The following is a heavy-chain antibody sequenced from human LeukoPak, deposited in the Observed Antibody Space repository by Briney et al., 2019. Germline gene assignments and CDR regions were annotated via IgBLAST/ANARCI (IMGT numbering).Heavy chain of an antibody. V-gene: IGHV3-23*01. J-gene: IGHJ4*02. D-gene: IGHD6-13*01. CDR3: ARPFSQQLVPYYFDY. CDR2: INGTAINT. CDR1: GFTIMNSA. Sequence: GGSLRLSCAASGFTIMNSAMNWVRQAPRKGLEWVSAINGTAINTDYADSVKGRLTISRDYSKNTLYLQMNSLRAEDTAVYYCARPFSQQLVPYYFDYWGQGTLFTVSS.